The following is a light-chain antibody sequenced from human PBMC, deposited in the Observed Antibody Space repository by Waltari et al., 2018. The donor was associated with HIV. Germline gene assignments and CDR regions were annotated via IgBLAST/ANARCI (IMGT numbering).Light chain of an antibody. CDR1: QSITTN. CDR2: STF. J-gene: IGKJ5*01. CDR3: QQHDYWPPA. V-gene: IGKV3-15*01. Sequence: EIVMTQSPATLSVSPGETATLSCRASQSITTNLAWYQHKPGQAPRLLIYSTFTRATDIPARFSGSGFGTEFTLTISGLQSEDFAVYYCQQHDYWPPAFGQGTRLDIK.